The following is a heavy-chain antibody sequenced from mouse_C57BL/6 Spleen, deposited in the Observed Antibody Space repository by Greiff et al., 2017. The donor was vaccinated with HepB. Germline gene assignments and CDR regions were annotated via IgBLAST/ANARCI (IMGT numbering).Heavy chain of an antibody. CDR3: ARSTAQAFDY. CDR1: GYAFSSSW. CDR2: IYPGDGDT. V-gene: IGHV1-82*01. J-gene: IGHJ2*01. D-gene: IGHD3-2*02. Sequence: LQESGPELVKPGASVKISCKASGYAFSSSWMNWVKQRPGKGLEWIGRIYPGDGDTNYNGKFKGKATLTADKSSSTAYMQLSSLTSEDSAVYFCARSTAQAFDYWGQGTTLTVSS.